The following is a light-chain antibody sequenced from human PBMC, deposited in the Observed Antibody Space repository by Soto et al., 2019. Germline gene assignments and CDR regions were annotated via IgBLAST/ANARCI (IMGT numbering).Light chain of an antibody. CDR1: QSISSW. CDR2: KAS. Sequence: GDRVTITCRASQSISSWLAWYQQKPGKAPKLLIYKASSLESGVPSRFSGSGSGTDFTLTITRLAREDFAVYYCQQYGNSPKTFGQGTKVDIK. V-gene: IGKV1-5*03. J-gene: IGKJ1*01. CDR3: QQYGNSPKT.